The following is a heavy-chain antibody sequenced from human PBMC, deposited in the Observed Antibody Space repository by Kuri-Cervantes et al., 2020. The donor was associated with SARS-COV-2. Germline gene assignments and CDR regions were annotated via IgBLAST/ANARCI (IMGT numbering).Heavy chain of an antibody. CDR3: TRIEPTMVRIAGDGGGFDY. CDR2: IYYSGST. CDR1: GGSISSSSYY. J-gene: IGHJ4*02. V-gene: IGHV4-39*01. Sequence: SETLSLTCTVSGGSISSSSYYWGWTRQPPGKWREWIGCIYYSGSTYYNPSLKSRVTISVDTSKNQFSLKLSSVTAADTAVYYSTRIEPTMVRIAGDGGGFDYWRQRTLVTVSS. D-gene: IGHD3-10*01.